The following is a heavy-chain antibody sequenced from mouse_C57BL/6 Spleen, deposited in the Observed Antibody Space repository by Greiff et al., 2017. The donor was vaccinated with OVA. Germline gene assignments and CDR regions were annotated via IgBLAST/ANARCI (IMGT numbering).Heavy chain of an antibody. CDR3: TPRNFDFDV. Sequence: EVMLVESGAELVRPGASVKLSCTASGFNIKDDYMHWVKQRPEQGLEWIGWIDPENGDTEYASKFQGKATITADTSSNTAYLQLSSLTSEDTAVYYCTPRNFDFDVWGTGTTVTVSS. CDR1: GFNIKDDY. D-gene: IGHD2-1*01. CDR2: IDPENGDT. J-gene: IGHJ1*03. V-gene: IGHV14-4*01.